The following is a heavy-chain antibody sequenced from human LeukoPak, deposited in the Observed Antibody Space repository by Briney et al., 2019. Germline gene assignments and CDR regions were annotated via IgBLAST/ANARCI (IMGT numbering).Heavy chain of an antibody. D-gene: IGHD4-11*01. CDR2: INSDGSST. Sequence: GGSLRLSCAASGFTFSSYWMHWVRQAPGKGLVWVSRINSDGSSTSYADSVKGRFTISRDNAKNSLYLQMNSLRAEDTAVYYCARDNYGSDYYYGMDVWGQGTTVTVSS. J-gene: IGHJ6*02. CDR3: ARDNYGSDYYYGMDV. V-gene: IGHV3-74*01. CDR1: GFTFSSYW.